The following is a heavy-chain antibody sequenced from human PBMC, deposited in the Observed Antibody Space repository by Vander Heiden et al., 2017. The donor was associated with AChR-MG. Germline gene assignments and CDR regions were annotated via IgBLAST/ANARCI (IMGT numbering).Heavy chain of an antibody. V-gene: IGHV3-30*18. CDR3: AKDHHDPGGWFDP. Sequence: VQLVESGGGVVQPGRSLRLSCAASGFTFSSYGMHWVRQAPGKGLEWVAVISYDGSNKYYADSVKGRFTISRDNSKNTLYLQMNSLRAEDTAVYYCAKDHHDPGGWFDPWGQGTLVTVSS. CDR1: GFTFSSYG. J-gene: IGHJ5*02. D-gene: IGHD3-3*01. CDR2: ISYDGSNK.